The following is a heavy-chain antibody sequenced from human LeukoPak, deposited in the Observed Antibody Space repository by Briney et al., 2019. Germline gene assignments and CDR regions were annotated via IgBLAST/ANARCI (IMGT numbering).Heavy chain of an antibody. CDR1: GYSFTSYW. J-gene: IGHJ5*02. CDR2: IYPGDSET. D-gene: IGHD3-10*01. CDR3: ARLHYYGSGRRGAWFDP. Sequence: GESLKISCKGSGYSFTSYWIGWVRQMPGKGLEWMGIIYPGDSETRYSPSFQGQVTISADKSIRTAYLQWSSLKASDTAMYYCARLHYYGSGRRGAWFDPWGQGTLVTVSS. V-gene: IGHV5-51*01.